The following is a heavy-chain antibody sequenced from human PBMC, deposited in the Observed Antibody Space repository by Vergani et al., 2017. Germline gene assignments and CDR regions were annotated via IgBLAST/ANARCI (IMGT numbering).Heavy chain of an antibody. CDR1: GFKFSDHY. CDR3: AKNPGISTTRHYYAMDV. CDR2: ISPVASTV. V-gene: IGHV3-11*04. Sequence: LEESGGGSVKPGGSLRLSCAASGFKFSDHYMSWIRQAQGKGLEWVSHISPVASTVSYTDSVTGRFTVSRDNDNNSLTLNITTLRVEDTAVYYCAKNPGISTTRHYYAMDVWGQGTTVTVSS. D-gene: IGHD1-1*01. J-gene: IGHJ6*02.